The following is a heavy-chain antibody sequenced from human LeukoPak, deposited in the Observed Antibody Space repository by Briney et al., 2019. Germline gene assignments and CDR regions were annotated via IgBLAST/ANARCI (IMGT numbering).Heavy chain of an antibody. V-gene: IGHV3-30*19. CDR3: ARRSEDYWYSDL. Sequence: GRSLRLSCAASGFTFTTYAMNWVRQAPGKGLEWVAVTSSDGSHKYYADSVRGRFTISRGNSKNTLYLQMNSLRPEDTAVYYCARRSEDYWYSDLWGRGTLATVSS. CDR1: GFTFTTYA. J-gene: IGHJ2*01. CDR2: TSSDGSHK.